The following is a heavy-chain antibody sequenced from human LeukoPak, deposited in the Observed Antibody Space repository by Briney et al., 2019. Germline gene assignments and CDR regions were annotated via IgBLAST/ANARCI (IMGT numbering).Heavy chain of an antibody. J-gene: IGHJ4*02. D-gene: IGHD6-25*01. CDR2: SNHSGST. V-gene: IGHV4-34*01. CDR3: ARGPAHRLPFDY. Sequence: SETLSLTCTVSGGSISSYYWSWIRQPPGKGLEGIGESNHSGSTDYNASLKSRVTIAVDTSKNHFSLKLSSVTAADTAVYYCARGPAHRLPFDYWGQGTLVTVSS. CDR1: GGSISSYY.